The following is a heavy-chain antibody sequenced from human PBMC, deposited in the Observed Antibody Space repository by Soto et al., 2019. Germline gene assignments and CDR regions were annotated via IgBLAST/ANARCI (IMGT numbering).Heavy chain of an antibody. CDR1: GFTFSAFS. CDR2: ISSGSRYI. CDR3: ASDQPGDDGFWRGYLNPGYFYH. J-gene: IGHJ1*01. D-gene: IGHD3-3*01. V-gene: IGHV3-21*02. Sequence: EVKLVESGGGLVSPGGSLRLSCAASGFTFSAFSMNWIRQAPGKGLEWVSSISSGSRYIYYADSVKGRFTTSRDDAKNSLYLQMNGLRAEDTAVYYCASDQPGDDGFWRGYLNPGYFYHWGQGTLVTVSS.